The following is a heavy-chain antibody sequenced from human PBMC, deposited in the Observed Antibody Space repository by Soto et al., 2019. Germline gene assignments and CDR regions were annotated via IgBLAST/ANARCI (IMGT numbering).Heavy chain of an antibody. CDR1: GFTFSTYA. Sequence: GSPSLSCSASGFTFSTYAMSWVRQAPGRGLEWVSGISGSGGRTYYADSMKGRFTIYRDNSKNTVHLQMNSLRVDDTGVYYCAKDGIVGPTTDYYYGMDVWGQGTTVTVSS. V-gene: IGHV3-23*01. J-gene: IGHJ6*02. CDR2: ISGSGGRT. CDR3: AKDGIVGPTTDYYYGMDV. D-gene: IGHD1-26*01.